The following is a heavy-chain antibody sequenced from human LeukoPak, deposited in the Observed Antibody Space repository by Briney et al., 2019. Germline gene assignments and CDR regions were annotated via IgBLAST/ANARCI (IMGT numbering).Heavy chain of an antibody. CDR3: ARGVVAAAGRTFDF. CDR1: DDSISGFY. J-gene: IGHJ4*02. CDR2: IYNSGST. V-gene: IGHV4-59*01. Sequence: SETLSLTCTVSDDSISGFYWSWIRQPPGKGLEWIGYIYNSGSTNYNPSLKSRVTISLDTSKNQFSLKLSSVTAADTAVYYCARGVVAAAGRTFDFWGQGTLVTVSS. D-gene: IGHD6-13*01.